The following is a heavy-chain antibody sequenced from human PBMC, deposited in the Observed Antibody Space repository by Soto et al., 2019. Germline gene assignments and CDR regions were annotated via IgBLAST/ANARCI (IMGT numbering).Heavy chain of an antibody. Sequence: ASVKVSCKASGYTFTSYYMHWVRQAPGQGLEWMGIINPSGGSTSYAQKFQGRVTMTRDTSTSTVYMELSSLRSEDTAVYYCARDQGRDTVPAAMMIAAAGTTHFDYWGQGTLVTVSS. D-gene: IGHD6-13*01. V-gene: IGHV1-46*03. CDR1: GYTFTSYY. CDR3: ARDQGRDTVPAAMMIAAAGTTHFDY. J-gene: IGHJ4*02. CDR2: INPSGGST.